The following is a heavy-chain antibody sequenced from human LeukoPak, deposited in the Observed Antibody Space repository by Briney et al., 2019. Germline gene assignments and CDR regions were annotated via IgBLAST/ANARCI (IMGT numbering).Heavy chain of an antibody. CDR2: MNPNSGNT. D-gene: IGHD3-16*01. V-gene: IGHV1-8*01. Sequence: ASVKVSCKASGYTFTSYDINWVRQATGQGLEWMRWMNPNSGNTGYAQKFQGRVTMTRNTSISTAYMELSSLRSEDTAVYYCARGRRLRLGELFFYWGQGTLVTVSS. J-gene: IGHJ4*02. CDR1: GYTFTSYD. CDR3: ARGRRLRLGELFFY.